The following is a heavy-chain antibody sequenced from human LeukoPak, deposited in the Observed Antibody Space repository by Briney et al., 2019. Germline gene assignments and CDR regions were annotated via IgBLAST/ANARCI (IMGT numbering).Heavy chain of an antibody. J-gene: IGHJ4*02. CDR2: INHSGST. CDR1: GGSFSGYY. D-gene: IGHD6-6*01. Sequence: SETLSLICAVYGGSFSGYYWSWIRQPPGKGLEWIGEINHSGSTNYNPSLKSRVTISVDTSKNQFSLKLSSVTAADTAVYYCARAGFALAPHRGTPFDYWGQGTLVTVSS. V-gene: IGHV4-34*01. CDR3: ARAGFALAPHRGTPFDY.